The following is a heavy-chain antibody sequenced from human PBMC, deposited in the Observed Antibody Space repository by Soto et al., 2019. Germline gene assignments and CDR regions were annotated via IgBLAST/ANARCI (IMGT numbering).Heavy chain of an antibody. Sequence: QVQLVESGGGVVQPGRSLRLSCAASGFTFSSYGMHWVRQAPGKGLEWVAVIWYDGSNKYYADSVKGRFTISRDNSKNTRYLQMNSLRAEDTAVYYCARESAYGDYEGYYYYGMDVWGQGTTVTVSS. V-gene: IGHV3-33*01. CDR3: ARESAYGDYEGYYYYGMDV. J-gene: IGHJ6*02. CDR2: IWYDGSNK. D-gene: IGHD4-17*01. CDR1: GFTFSSYG.